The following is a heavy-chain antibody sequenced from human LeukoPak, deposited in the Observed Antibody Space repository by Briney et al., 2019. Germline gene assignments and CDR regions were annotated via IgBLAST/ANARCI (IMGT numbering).Heavy chain of an antibody. CDR2: ISGSSGTI. Sequence: GGSLRLSCAASGFTFSTYSMNWVRQAPGKGLEWVSYISGSSGTIYYADSVKGRFTISRDNARNSLYLQMNSLRAEDTAVYYCARRSEFGVLYYMDVWGKGTTVTVSS. CDR1: GFTFSTYS. J-gene: IGHJ6*03. CDR3: ARRSEFGVLYYMDV. V-gene: IGHV3-48*01. D-gene: IGHD3-16*01.